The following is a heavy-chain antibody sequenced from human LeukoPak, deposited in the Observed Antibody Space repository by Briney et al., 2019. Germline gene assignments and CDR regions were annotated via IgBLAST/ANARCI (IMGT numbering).Heavy chain of an antibody. CDR1: GFTVSSNY. V-gene: IGHV3-21*01. CDR2: ISSSSSYI. Sequence: GGSLRLSCAASGFTVSSNYMSWVRQAPGKGLEWVSSISSSSSYIYYADSVKGRFTISRDNAKNSLYLQMNSLRAEDTAVYYCARAPSSFDYFDYWGQGTLVTVSS. CDR3: ARAPSSFDYFDY. J-gene: IGHJ4*02.